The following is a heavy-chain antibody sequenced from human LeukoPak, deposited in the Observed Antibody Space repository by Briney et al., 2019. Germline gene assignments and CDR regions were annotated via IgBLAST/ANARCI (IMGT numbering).Heavy chain of an antibody. CDR2: IYYSGST. CDR3: ARAPTAVTVDY. V-gene: IGHV4-31*03. J-gene: IGHJ4*02. D-gene: IGHD4-17*01. Sequence: SQTLSLTCTVSGGSISSGGYYWSWIRQHTGKGLEWIGYIYYSGSTYYNPSLKSRVTISVDTSKNQFSLKLSSVTAADTAVYYCARAPTAVTVDYWGQGTLVTVSS. CDR1: GGSISSGGYY.